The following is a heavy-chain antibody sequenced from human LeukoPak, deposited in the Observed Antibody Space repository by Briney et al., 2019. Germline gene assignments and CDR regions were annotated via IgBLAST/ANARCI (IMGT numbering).Heavy chain of an antibody. CDR3: ARGPDPVVRGPRRAFDL. Sequence: GGSLRLSCEGSGFTFSNYWMGWVRQAPGKGLEWVSVVSNDGSNQDYTDSVKGRFIISRDDSKSTVYLQMNSLRVDDTAMYYCARGPDPVVRGPRRAFDLWGQGTMVTVSS. V-gene: IGHV3-30-3*01. CDR1: GFTFSNYW. D-gene: IGHD3-10*01. CDR2: VSNDGSNQ. J-gene: IGHJ3*01.